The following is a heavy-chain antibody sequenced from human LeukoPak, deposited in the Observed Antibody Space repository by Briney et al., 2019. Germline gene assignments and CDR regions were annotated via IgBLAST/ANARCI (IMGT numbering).Heavy chain of an antibody. CDR2: ISYDGSNK. V-gene: IGHV3-30-3*01. J-gene: IGHJ4*02. D-gene: IGHD4-11*01. CDR3: ARPTPVSTIFEYYFDF. Sequence: SGGSLRLSCAASGFTFSTYPMHWVRQAPGKGLEWVAVISYDGSNKYYADSVKGRFTISRDNSRNTLYLQMNSLRTEDTAVYYCARPTPVSTIFEYYFDFWGKGTLVTVSS. CDR1: GFTFSTYP.